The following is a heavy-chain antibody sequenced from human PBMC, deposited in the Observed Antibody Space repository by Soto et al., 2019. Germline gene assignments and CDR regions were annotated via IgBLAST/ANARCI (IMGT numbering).Heavy chain of an antibody. D-gene: IGHD4-17*01. Sequence: PGSSLRLSCAASGFTFSSYSLNCVLQAPGKGLEWVSYISSSSSTIYYADSVKGLFTISRDNAKNSLYLQMNSLRDEDTAGYYCAREWDSDYGYSPDYYYYGMDVWGQGTTVTVSS. CDR2: ISSSSSTI. CDR1: GFTFSSYS. CDR3: AREWDSDYGYSPDYYYYGMDV. J-gene: IGHJ6*02. V-gene: IGHV3-48*02.